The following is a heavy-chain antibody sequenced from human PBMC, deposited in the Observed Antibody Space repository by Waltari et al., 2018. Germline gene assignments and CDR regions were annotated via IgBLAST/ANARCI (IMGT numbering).Heavy chain of an antibody. CDR1: GVIVRNNY. CDR2: IYRGGET. Sequence: EVHLVDSGGGLVHRGASVRLSCAASGVIVRNNYMSWVRQPPGKGLEWVSVIYRGGETYYADSVKGRFTISRDNSKNTLDLQMNNVRAEDTAVYYCTSDHGLSWPLDWGQGTMVTVSS. CDR3: TSDHGLSWPLD. D-gene: IGHD6-13*01. J-gene: IGHJ4*02. V-gene: IGHV3-53*01.